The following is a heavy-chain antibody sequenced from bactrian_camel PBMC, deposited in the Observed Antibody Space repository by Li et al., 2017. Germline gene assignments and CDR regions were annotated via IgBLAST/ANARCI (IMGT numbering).Heavy chain of an antibody. J-gene: IGHJ4*01. CDR2: VSSGGGDTT. D-gene: IGHD2*01. CDR3: AANFGPYCSGPYLARRANF. CDR1: GFTMSDYA. V-gene: IGHV3S40*01. Sequence: VQLVESGGGLVQPGGSLRLSCTASGFTMSDYAMSWVRQAHGKGLEWVSAVSSGGGDTTYYADSVKGRFTISKDNASNTVNLMMNSLKPEDTAMYYCAANFGPYCSGPYLARRANFWGQGTQVTVS.